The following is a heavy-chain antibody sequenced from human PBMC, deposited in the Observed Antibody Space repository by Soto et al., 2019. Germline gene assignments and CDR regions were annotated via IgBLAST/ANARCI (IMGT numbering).Heavy chain of an antibody. V-gene: IGHV4-59*01. CDR3: ARDDGGYYFDY. Sequence: SETLSLTCTVSGGSISSYYWSWIRQPPGKGLEWIGYIYYSGSTNYNPSLKSRVTISVDTSKNQFSLKLSSVTAADTAVYYCARDDGGYYFDYWGQGTLVTVSS. D-gene: IGHD2-15*01. CDR2: IYYSGST. J-gene: IGHJ4*02. CDR1: GGSISSYY.